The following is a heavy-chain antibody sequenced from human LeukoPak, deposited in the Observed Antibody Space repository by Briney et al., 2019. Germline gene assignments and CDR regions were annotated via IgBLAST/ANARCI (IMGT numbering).Heavy chain of an antibody. CDR2: IWYDGSNK. J-gene: IGHJ3*02. D-gene: IGHD5-18*01. CDR1: GFTFSSYG. V-gene: IGHV3-33*06. CDR3: AKLISQDSATHPAFDI. Sequence: RGSLRLSCAASGFTFSSYGMHWVRQAPGKGLEWVAVIWYDGSNKYYADSVKGRFTISRDNSKNTLYLQMNSLRAEDTAVYYCAKLISQDSATHPAFDIWGQGTMVTVSS.